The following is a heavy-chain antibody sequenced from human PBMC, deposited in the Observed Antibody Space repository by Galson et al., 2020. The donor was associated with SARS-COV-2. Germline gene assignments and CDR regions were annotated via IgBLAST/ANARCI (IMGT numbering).Heavy chain of an antibody. V-gene: IGHV5-51*01. D-gene: IGHD3-3*01. CDR1: GYNFTSYW. CDR2: IYPGDSDT. J-gene: IGHJ3*02. CDR3: ARHGPRYYDFWDDAAFDI. Sequence: GESLKISCKGSGYNFTSYWIGWVRQMPGKGLEWMGIIYPGDSDTRYSPSFQGQVTISADKSISTAYLQWSSLKASDTAMYYCARHGPRYYDFWDDAAFDIWGQGTMVTVSS.